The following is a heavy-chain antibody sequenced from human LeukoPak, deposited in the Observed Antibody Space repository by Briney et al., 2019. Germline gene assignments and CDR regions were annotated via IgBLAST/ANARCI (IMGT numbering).Heavy chain of an antibody. V-gene: IGHV5-51*01. CDR2: IYPGDSDT. J-gene: IGHJ4*02. CDR1: GYSFTSYW. CDR3: ARLTDDYFDY. Sequence: GESLKISCKCSGYSFTSYWIGWVRQMPGKGLEWTGIIYPGDSDTTYSPSFQGQVTISADKSISTAYPQWSSLKASDTAMYYCARLTDDYFDYWGQGTLVTVSS.